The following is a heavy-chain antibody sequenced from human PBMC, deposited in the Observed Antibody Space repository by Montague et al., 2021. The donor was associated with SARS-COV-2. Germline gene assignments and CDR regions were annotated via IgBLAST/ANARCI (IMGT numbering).Heavy chain of an antibody. CDR2: IYNSGRT. J-gene: IGHJ2*01. CDR3: ASSTEPMIILISTSRSWYVDL. CDR1: GGSISSGGYY. Sequence: TLSLTCTVSGGSISSGGYYWSWIRQPPGKGLEWIGYIYNSGRTYYTPSLKSRVTISVDTSKNQFSLKMSSVTAADTAVYYCASSTEPMIILISTSRSWYVDLWGRGTLVTVSS. V-gene: IGHV4-31*03. D-gene: IGHD3-22*01.